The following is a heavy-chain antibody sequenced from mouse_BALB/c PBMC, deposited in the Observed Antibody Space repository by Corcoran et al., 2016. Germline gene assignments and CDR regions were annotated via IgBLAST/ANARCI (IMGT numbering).Heavy chain of an antibody. V-gene: IGHV9-1*02. CDR3: ARADGTTWLAY. CDR2: INTYTGEP. J-gene: IGHJ3*01. Sequence: QIQLVQSGPELKKPGETVKISCKASGYTFTNYGMNWVKQAPGKGLKWMGWINTYTGEPTYADDFKGRFAFSLETSASTAYLQINNLKNEDMATYFCARADGTTWLAYWGQGTLVTVSA. D-gene: IGHD1-1*01. CDR1: GYTFTNYG.